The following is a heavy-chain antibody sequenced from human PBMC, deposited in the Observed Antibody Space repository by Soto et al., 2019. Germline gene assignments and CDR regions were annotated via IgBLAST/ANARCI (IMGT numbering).Heavy chain of an antibody. CDR2: ISSGSSDT. J-gene: IGHJ4*02. V-gene: IGHV3-21*01. CDR1: GFTFSRVS. CDR3: ARVAY. Sequence: GGSLRLSCESSGFTFSRVSMNWVRQFPGMGLEWVASISSGSSDTWYADSVKGRFIISRDNAQNSLFLQMNTLRPEDTAMYYCARVAYWGPGTQVTVS.